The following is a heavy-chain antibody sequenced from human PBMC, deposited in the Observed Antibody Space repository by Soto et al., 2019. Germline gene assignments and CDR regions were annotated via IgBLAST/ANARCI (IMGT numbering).Heavy chain of an antibody. V-gene: IGHV3-74*01. CDR3: ARGRAVNLWDYGDSDY. D-gene: IGHD4-17*01. Sequence: EVQLVESGGGLVQPGGSLRLSCAAPGFTFSSYWMHWVRQAPGKGLVWVSRINSDGSSTSYADSVKGRFTISRDNAKNTLYLQMNSLRAEDTAVYYCARGRAVNLWDYGDSDYWGQGTLVTVSS. J-gene: IGHJ4*02. CDR1: GFTFSSYW. CDR2: INSDGSST.